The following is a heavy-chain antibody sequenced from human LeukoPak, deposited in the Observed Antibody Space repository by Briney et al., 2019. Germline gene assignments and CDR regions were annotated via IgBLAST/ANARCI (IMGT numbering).Heavy chain of an antibody. CDR1: GINFGNAW. Sequence: PGGSLRLSCAASGINFGNAWMTWVRQAPGKGLEWIGRIKSKSYGGAIEYAASVKGRFSISRDDSTNTLNLQMNSLKIEDTGVYYCTTDGSPYSGAASFDFWDLGTLVTVSS. V-gene: IGHV3-15*01. J-gene: IGHJ4*02. CDR2: IKSKSYGGAI. CDR3: TTDGSPYSGAASFDF. D-gene: IGHD2-15*01.